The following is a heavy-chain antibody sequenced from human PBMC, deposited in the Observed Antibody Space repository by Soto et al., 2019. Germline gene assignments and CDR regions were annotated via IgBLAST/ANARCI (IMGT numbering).Heavy chain of an antibody. CDR2: IYYSGST. CDR3: ARDEYGGAAFDI. D-gene: IGHD4-17*01. Sequence: QVQLQESGPGLVKPSQTLSLTCTVSGGSISSGGYYWSWIRQHPGKGLEWIGYIYYSGSTYYNPCLKRRXXIXVXXSKNQCSRKLSSVTAADTAVYYCARDEYGGAAFDIWGQGTMVTVSS. V-gene: IGHV4-31*03. J-gene: IGHJ3*02. CDR1: GGSISSGGYY.